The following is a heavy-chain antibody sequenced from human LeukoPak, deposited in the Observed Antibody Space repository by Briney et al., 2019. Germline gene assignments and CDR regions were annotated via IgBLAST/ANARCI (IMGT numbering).Heavy chain of an antibody. D-gene: IGHD5-18*01. J-gene: IGHJ4*02. CDR1: GGSISSGSYY. V-gene: IGHV4-61*02. Sequence: PSETLSLTCTVSGGSISSGSYYWSWIRQPAGKGLEWIGRIYTSGSTNYNPSLKSRVTISVDTSKNQFSLKLSSVTAADTAVYYCARVWDTAMATGFDYWGQGTLVTVSS. CDR2: IYTSGST. CDR3: ARVWDTAMATGFDY.